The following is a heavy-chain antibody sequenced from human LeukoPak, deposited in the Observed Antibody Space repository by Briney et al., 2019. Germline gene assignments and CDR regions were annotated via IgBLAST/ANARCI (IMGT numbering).Heavy chain of an antibody. CDR3: ASDAGNFDY. CDR2: IYTSGST. CDR1: GGSFSGYY. J-gene: IGHJ4*02. D-gene: IGHD2-2*01. V-gene: IGHV4-59*10. Sequence: SETLSLTCAVYGGSFSGYYWSWIRQPAGKGLEWIGRIYTSGSTNYNPSLKSRVTISVDTSKNQFSLKLSSVTAADTAVYYCASDAGNFDYWGQGTLVTVSS.